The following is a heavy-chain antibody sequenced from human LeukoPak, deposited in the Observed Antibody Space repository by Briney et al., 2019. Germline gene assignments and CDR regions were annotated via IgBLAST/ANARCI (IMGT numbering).Heavy chain of an antibody. Sequence: GGSLRLSCIASGFIFSSDALNWVRQAPGKGLEWVSAIRFSNDNTHNADSVKGRFIVSRDNSKNTVYLQMNSLRAEDTAVYYCARLPWSDFPYWGQGTLVTVSS. D-gene: IGHD3-3*01. CDR3: ARLPWSDFPY. V-gene: IGHV3-23*01. CDR1: GFIFSSDA. CDR2: IRFSNDNT. J-gene: IGHJ4*02.